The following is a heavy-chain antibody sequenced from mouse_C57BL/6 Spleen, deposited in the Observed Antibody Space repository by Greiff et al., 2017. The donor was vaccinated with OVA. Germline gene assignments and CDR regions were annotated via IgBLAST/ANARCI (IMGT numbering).Heavy chain of an antibody. Sequence: EVKLVESGGGLVQPGGSLSLSCAASGFTFTDYYMSWVRQPPGKALEWLGFIRNKANGYTTEYSASVKGRFTISRDNSQSILYLQMNALRAEDSATYDCARYSQLGAWFAYWGQGTLVTVSA. V-gene: IGHV7-3*01. D-gene: IGHD4-1*02. J-gene: IGHJ3*01. CDR2: IRNKANGYTT. CDR3: ARYSQLGAWFAY. CDR1: GFTFTDYY.